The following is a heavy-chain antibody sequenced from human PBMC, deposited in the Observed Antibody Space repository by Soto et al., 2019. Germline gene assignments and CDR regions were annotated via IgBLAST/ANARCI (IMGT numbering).Heavy chain of an antibody. CDR1: GFTFSSYA. Sequence: GGSLRLSCAASGFTFSSYAMSWVRQAPGRGLEWVSAISGSGGSTYYADSVKGRFTISRDNSKNTLYLQMNSLRAEDTAVYYCAKAPPYYDILTGYFSIFVWGQGTLVTVSS. CDR3: AKAPPYYDILTGYFSIFV. D-gene: IGHD3-9*01. CDR2: ISGSGGST. J-gene: IGHJ4*02. V-gene: IGHV3-23*01.